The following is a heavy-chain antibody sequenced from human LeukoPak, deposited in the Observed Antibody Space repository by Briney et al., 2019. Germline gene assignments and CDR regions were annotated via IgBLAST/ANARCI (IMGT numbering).Heavy chain of an antibody. J-gene: IGHJ6*03. CDR3: AGGWGYMDV. Sequence: SETLSLTCTVSGGSISGDYWSWIRQPAGKGLGWIGRINTSGNTNYNPSLKSRVTMSVDTSKNQFSLKLSSVTAADTAVYYCAGGWGYMDVWGRGTTVTVSS. CDR2: INTSGNT. D-gene: IGHD1-26*01. V-gene: IGHV4-4*07. CDR1: GGSISGDY.